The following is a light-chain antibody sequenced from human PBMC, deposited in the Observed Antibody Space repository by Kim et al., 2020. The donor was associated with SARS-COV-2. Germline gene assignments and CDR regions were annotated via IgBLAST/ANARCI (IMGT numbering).Light chain of an antibody. V-gene: IGLV3-1*01. CDR1: KLGDKY. CDR3: QAWDSSTAV. CDR2: QDT. Sequence: SYELTQPPSVSVSPGQTASINCSGDKLGDKYACWYQQKPGQSPVLVIYQDTKRPSGIPERFSGSNSGNTATLTIGGTQAMDEADYYCQAWDSSTAVFGGGTQLTVL. J-gene: IGLJ2*01.